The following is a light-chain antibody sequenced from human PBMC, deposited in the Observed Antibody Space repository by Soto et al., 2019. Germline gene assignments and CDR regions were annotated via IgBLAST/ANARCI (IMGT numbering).Light chain of an antibody. CDR1: HSISSN. CDR2: GAS. Sequence: EIVMTQSPATLSVSPGEGATLSCRASHSISSNLAWYQHKPGQAPRLLIYGASTRATGIPARFSGSGSGTDFTLTISSLQSEDFVVYYCQQYNYWPSCTFGQGTKLEIK. V-gene: IGKV3-15*01. CDR3: QQYNYWPSCT. J-gene: IGKJ2*02.